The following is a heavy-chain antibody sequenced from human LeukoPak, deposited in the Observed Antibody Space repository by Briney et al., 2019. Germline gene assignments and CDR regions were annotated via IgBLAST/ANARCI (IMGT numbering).Heavy chain of an antibody. CDR1: GYTFTSYG. J-gene: IGHJ6*03. D-gene: IGHD5-18*01. CDR2: ISAYNGNT. CDR3: ARDNDGTAMTSYYYYYMDV. V-gene: IGHV1-18*01. Sequence: ASVKVSCKASGYTFTSYGISWVRQAPGQGLEWMGWISAYNGNTNYAQKLQGRVTMTTDTSTSTAYMELRSLRSDDTCVYYCARDNDGTAMTSYYYYYMDVWGKGTTVTISS.